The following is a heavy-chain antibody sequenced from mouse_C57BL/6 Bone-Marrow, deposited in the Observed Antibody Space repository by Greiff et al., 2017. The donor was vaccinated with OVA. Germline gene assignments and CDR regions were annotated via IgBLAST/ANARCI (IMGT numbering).Heavy chain of an antibody. D-gene: IGHD1-1*01. CDR2: IDPSDSYT. J-gene: IGHJ4*01. Sequence: VQLQQPGAELVMPGASVKLSCKASGYTFTSYWMHWVKQRPGQGLEWIGEIDPSDSYTNYNQKFKGKSILTVDKSSSTAYMQLSSLTSEDSAVYYCARKGICYYGSSYVYYAMDYWGQGTSVTVSS. CDR1: GYTFTSYW. CDR3: ARKGICYYGSSYVYYAMDY. V-gene: IGHV1-69*01.